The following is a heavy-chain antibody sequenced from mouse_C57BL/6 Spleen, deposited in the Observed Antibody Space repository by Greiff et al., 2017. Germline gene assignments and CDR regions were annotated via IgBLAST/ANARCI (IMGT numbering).Heavy chain of an antibody. V-gene: IGHV1-62-2*01. J-gene: IGHJ1*03. CDR3: ARHEDAGSSPYWYFDV. CDR2: FYPGSGSI. Sequence: QVQLQQSGAELVKPGASVKLSCKASGYTFTEYTIHWVKQRSGQGLEWIGWFYPGSGSIKYNEKFKDKATLTAAKSSSTVYMELSRLTSEDSAVYVCARHEDAGSSPYWYFDVWGTGTTVTVSS. D-gene: IGHD1-1*01. CDR1: GYTFTEYT.